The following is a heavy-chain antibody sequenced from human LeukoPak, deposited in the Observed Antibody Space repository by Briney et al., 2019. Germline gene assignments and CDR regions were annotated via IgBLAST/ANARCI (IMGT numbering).Heavy chain of an antibody. CDR3: VRGPYGASISKWFDP. CDR1: RGSISGYS. CDR2: IYYSGDT. V-gene: IGHV4-59*01. Sequence: PSETLSLTCTVSRGSISGYSWSWIRQSPGGGLEWIGYIYYSGDTDYNPSLRSRVTMSVDTSKNQFSLQLRSMTTADTAVYYCVRGPYGASISKWFDPWGQGTQVIVSP. J-gene: IGHJ5*02. D-gene: IGHD4/OR15-4a*01.